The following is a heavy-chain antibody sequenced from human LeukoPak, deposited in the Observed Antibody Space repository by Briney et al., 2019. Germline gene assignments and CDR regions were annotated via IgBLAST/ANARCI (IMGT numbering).Heavy chain of an antibody. V-gene: IGHV3-74*01. Sequence: PGGSLRLSCAASGFTLSSYWMQWVRQAPGKGLVWVSRIDRDGRSTSYADSVKGRFTISRDNAKNTLYLQMNSLRAEDTAVYYCARDLEVDNYYYYGMDVWGHGTTVTVSS. CDR1: GFTLSSYW. D-gene: IGHD5-12*01. CDR2: IDRDGRST. J-gene: IGHJ6*02. CDR3: ARDLEVDNYYYYGMDV.